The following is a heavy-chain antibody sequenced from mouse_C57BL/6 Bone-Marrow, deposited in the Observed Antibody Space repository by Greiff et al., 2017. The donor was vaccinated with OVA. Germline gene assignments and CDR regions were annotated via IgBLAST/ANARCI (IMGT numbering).Heavy chain of an antibody. CDR1: GFTFSDYG. D-gene: IGHD1-1*01. CDR3: ARGDWYYSAWFAY. Sequence: EVKVVESGGGLVKPGGSLKLSCAASGFTFSDYGMHWVRQAPGKGLEWVAYISSGSSTIYYADTVKGRFTISRDNAKNTLFLQMTCLRSEDTAMYFCARGDWYYSAWFAYWGQGTLVTVSA. CDR2: ISSGSSTI. J-gene: IGHJ3*01. V-gene: IGHV5-17*01.